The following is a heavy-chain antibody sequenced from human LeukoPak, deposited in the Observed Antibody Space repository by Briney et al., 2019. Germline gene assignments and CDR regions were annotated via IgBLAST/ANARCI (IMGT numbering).Heavy chain of an antibody. CDR3: AKDYGDSS. Sequence: GGSLRLSCAASGFTFSNYAMSWVRQAPGKGLEWVSGITTSGDSTYYADSVKGRFTISRDNSKSTLYLQMNSLRAEDTAVYYCAKDYGDSSWGQGTLVTVSS. J-gene: IGHJ5*02. V-gene: IGHV3-23*01. D-gene: IGHD2-21*01. CDR1: GFTFSNYA. CDR2: ITTSGDST.